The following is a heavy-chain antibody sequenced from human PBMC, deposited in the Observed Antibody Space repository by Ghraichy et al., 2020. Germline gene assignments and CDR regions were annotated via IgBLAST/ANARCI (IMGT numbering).Heavy chain of an antibody. CDR1: GFTFSTFA. V-gene: IGHV3-23*01. CDR2: ITDIGDKT. CDR3: ETRDY. J-gene: IGHJ4*02. Sequence: GGSLRLSCSASGFTFSTFAMSWVRQHPGKGLEWVSSITDIGDKTFYADSVGGRFTMSRDNVKNMTYLQMSSLRADDTAVYYCETRDYWGQGVLVTVSS.